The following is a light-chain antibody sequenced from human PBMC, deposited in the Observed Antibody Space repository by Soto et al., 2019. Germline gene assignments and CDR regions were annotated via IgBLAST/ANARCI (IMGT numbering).Light chain of an antibody. Sequence: QSALTQPRSVSGSPGQSVTISCTGTSSDVGGYNYVSWYQQHPGKAPKLMMYDVSKRPSGVPDRFSGSKSGNTASLTISGLQAEDEAEYYCCSYAGSYTYVFGTGTKLTVL. J-gene: IGLJ1*01. CDR2: DVS. CDR1: SSDVGGYNY. CDR3: CSYAGSYTYV. V-gene: IGLV2-11*01.